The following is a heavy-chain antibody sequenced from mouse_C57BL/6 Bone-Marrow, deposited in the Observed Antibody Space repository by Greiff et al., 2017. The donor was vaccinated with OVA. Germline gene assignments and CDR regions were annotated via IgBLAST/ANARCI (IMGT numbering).Heavy chain of an antibody. Sequence: EVQLQQSVAELVRPGASVKLSCTASGFNFKNTYMHWVKQRPEQGLEWIGRIDPANGNTKYAPKFQGKATITADTSSSTAYLQLSSLTSEDTAIDYCARSSWYFDVWGSGTTVTVSS. CDR1: GFNFKNTY. V-gene: IGHV14-3*01. J-gene: IGHJ1*01. CDR3: ARSSWYFDV. CDR2: IDPANGNT. D-gene: IGHD1-1*01.